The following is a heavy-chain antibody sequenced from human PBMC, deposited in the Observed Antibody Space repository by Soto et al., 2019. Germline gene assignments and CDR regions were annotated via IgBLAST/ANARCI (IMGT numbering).Heavy chain of an antibody. CDR1: GGTFSSYA. CDR2: IIPIFGTA. Sequence: ASVKVSCKASGGTFSSYAISWVRQAPGQGLEWMGGIIPIFGTANYAQKFQGRVTITADESTSTAYMELSSLRSEDTAVYYCARKEVVRGATYYYYYGMDVWGQGTTVTVSS. V-gene: IGHV1-69*13. D-gene: IGHD3-10*01. J-gene: IGHJ6*02. CDR3: ARKEVVRGATYYYYYGMDV.